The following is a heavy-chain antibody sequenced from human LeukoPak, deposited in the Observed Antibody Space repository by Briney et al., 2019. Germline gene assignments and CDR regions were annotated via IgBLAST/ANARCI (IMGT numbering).Heavy chain of an antibody. D-gene: IGHD2-2*02. CDR2: IWYDGSNK. J-gene: IGHJ5*02. V-gene: IGHV3-33*08. CDR1: GFTFSSYS. Sequence: GGSLRLSCAASGFTFSSYSMNWVRQAPGKGLEWVAVIWYDGSNKYYADSVKGRFTISRDNSKNTLYLQMNSLRAEDTAVYYCARADYQLLYPTKNWFDPWGQGTLVTVSS. CDR3: ARADYQLLYPTKNWFDP.